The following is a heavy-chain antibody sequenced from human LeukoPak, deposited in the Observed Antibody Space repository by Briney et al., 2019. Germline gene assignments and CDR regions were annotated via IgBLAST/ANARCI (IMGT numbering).Heavy chain of an antibody. D-gene: IGHD6-13*01. J-gene: IGHJ4*02. Sequence: SETLSLTCTVSGYSISSGYYWGWIRQPPGKGLEWIGSIYHSGSTYYNPSLKSRVTISVDTSKNQISLKLSSVTAADTAVYYCARDQDSSSSLEYWGQGTLVTVSS. CDR3: ARDQDSSSSLEY. CDR1: GYSISSGYY. CDR2: IYHSGST. V-gene: IGHV4-38-2*02.